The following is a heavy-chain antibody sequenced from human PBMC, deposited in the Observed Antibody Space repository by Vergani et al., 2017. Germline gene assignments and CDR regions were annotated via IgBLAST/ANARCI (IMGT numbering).Heavy chain of an antibody. CDR3: ARDSEDIVVVVAASPDY. CDR1: GYTFTGYY. J-gene: IGHJ4*02. CDR2: INPNSGGT. D-gene: IGHD2-15*01. Sequence: QVQLVQYGAEVKKPGASVKVSCKASGYTFTGYYMHWVRQAPGQGLEWMGWINPNSGGTNYAQKFQGRVTMTRDTSISTAYMELSRLRSDDTAVYYCARDSEDIVVVVAASPDYWGQGTLVTVSS. V-gene: IGHV1-2*02.